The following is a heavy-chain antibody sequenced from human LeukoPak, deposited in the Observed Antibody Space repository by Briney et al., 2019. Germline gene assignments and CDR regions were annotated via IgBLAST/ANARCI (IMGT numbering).Heavy chain of an antibody. J-gene: IGHJ4*02. CDR1: GYTFTGYY. Sequence: ASVKVSCKASGYTFTGYYMHWVRQAPGQGLEWMGWINPNSGGTNYAQKFQGRVTMTRDTSISTAYMELSRLRSDDTAVYYCARRGYCSSTSCYHLADYWGQGTLVTVSS. CDR2: INPNSGGT. D-gene: IGHD2-2*01. CDR3: ARRGYCSSTSCYHLADY. V-gene: IGHV1-2*02.